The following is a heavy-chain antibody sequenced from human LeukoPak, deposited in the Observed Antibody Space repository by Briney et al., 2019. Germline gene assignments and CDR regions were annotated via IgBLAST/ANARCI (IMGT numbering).Heavy chain of an antibody. CDR2: IIPILGIA. V-gene: IGHV1-69*04. CDR3: ARDLGGSGSYYKEDYYYYGMDV. Sequence: SVKVSCKASGGTFSSYAISWVRQAPGQGLEWMGRIIPILGIANYAQKFQGRVTITADKSTSTVYMELSSLRSEDTAVYYCARDLGGSGSYYKEDYYYYGMDVWGQGTTVTVSS. CDR1: GGTFSSYA. D-gene: IGHD3-10*01. J-gene: IGHJ6*02.